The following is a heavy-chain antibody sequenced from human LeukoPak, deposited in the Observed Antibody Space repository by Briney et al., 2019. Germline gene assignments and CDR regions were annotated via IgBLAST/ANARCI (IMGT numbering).Heavy chain of an antibody. Sequence: PSETLSLTCAVYGGSFSGYYWSWIRQPPGKGLEWIGEINHSGSTNYNPSLKSRVTISVDTSENQFSLKLSSVTAADTAVYYCARGVAAGPDYWGQGTLVTVSS. CDR1: GGSFSGYY. V-gene: IGHV4-34*01. D-gene: IGHD6-13*01. J-gene: IGHJ4*02. CDR2: INHSGST. CDR3: ARGVAAGPDY.